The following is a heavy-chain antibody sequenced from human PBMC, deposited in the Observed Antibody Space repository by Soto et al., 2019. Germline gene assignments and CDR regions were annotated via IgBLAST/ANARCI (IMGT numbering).Heavy chain of an antibody. CDR2: ISYDGSNT. CDR1: GFTFSRFS. Sequence: QVQLVESGGGVVQPGRSLTLSCAASGFTFSRFSMHWVRQAPGKGLAWVAVISYDGSNTHYAESVKGRFNISRDDSKNTVFLQMNNLRGEDSAVYYCARDHGMFLCYYYDGMDVWGQGTTVSVSS. D-gene: IGHD3-10*02. V-gene: IGHV3-30-3*01. CDR3: ARDHGMFLCYYYDGMDV. J-gene: IGHJ6*02.